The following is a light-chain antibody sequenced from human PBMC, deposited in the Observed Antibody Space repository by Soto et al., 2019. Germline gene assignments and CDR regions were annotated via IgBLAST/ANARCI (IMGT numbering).Light chain of an antibody. CDR1: QDISNY. CDR3: QQYDNFPLT. CDR2: DAS. Sequence: DIQMTQSPSSLSASVGDRVTITCQASQDISNYLNWYQQKPGKAPQLLIYDASNLETGVPSRFSGSGSGTDFTLTISSLQPEDFATYYCQQYDNFPLTFGGGTKVDIK. V-gene: IGKV1-33*01. J-gene: IGKJ4*01.